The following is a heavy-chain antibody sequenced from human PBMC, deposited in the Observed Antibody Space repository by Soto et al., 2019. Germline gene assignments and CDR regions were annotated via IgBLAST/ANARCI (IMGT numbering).Heavy chain of an antibody. J-gene: IGHJ4*02. D-gene: IGHD3-22*01. CDR3: ARDQTDSGGYSEY. CDR2: INHSGNT. Sequence: SETLSLTCAVYGGSFSGYYWTWIRQPPGKGLEWLGEINHSGNTNYNPSLKSRVTISIDNSKNTLYLQLNNLRAEDTAVYFCARDQTDSGGYSEYWGQGTLVTVSS. V-gene: IGHV4-34*01. CDR1: GGSFSGYY.